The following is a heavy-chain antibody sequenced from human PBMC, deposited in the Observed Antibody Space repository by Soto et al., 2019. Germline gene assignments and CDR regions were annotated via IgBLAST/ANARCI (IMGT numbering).Heavy chain of an antibody. J-gene: IGHJ4*02. D-gene: IGHD1-20*01. Sequence: QVQLLQSAAEVKKSGASVKVSCKASGYSLANYGLSWVRQAPGQGLEWLGWINTYTDNKEYAEKFQGRVTMTADTSTNTAYMERRSLTSDDTAIYFCVRDGGPITIFFYFWGQGTLVTVSS. CDR3: VRDGGPITIFFYF. V-gene: IGHV1-18*01. CDR2: INTYTDNK. CDR1: GYSLANYG.